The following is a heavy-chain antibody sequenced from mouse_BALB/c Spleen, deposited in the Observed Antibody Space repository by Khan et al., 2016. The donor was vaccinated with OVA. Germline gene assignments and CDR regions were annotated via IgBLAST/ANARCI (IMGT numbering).Heavy chain of an antibody. CDR3: ARAYYRYDGYYAMDY. Sequence: VKLKESGPGLVAPSQSLSITCTVSGFSLSRYNIHWVRQPPGKGLEWLGMIWGGGGTDYNSTLKSRLSIRKDNSKSQVLLKMNSLQTDDTAMYXCARAYYRYDGYYAMDYWGQGTSVTVSS. V-gene: IGHV2-6-4*01. D-gene: IGHD2-14*01. CDR2: IWGGGGT. CDR1: GFSLSRYN. J-gene: IGHJ4*01.